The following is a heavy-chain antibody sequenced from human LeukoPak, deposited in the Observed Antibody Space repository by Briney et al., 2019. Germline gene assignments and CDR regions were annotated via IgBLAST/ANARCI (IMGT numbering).Heavy chain of an antibody. J-gene: IGHJ6*02. Sequence: ASVKVSCKASGYTFTSYDINWVRQATGQGLEWMGWMNPNSGNIGYAQKFQGRVTMTRNTSISTAYMELSSLRSEDTAVYYCARQYCSSTSCQFVGHGMDVWGQGTTVTVSS. V-gene: IGHV1-8*01. CDR2: MNPNSGNI. D-gene: IGHD2-2*01. CDR3: ARQYCSSTSCQFVGHGMDV. CDR1: GYTFTSYD.